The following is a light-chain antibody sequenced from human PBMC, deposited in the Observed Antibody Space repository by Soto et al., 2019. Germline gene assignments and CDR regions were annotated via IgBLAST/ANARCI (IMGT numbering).Light chain of an antibody. CDR1: QNIRNW. J-gene: IGKJ5*01. V-gene: IGKV1-5*01. Sequence: DIQMTQSPSTLSASAGDSVTITFPASQNIRNWLAWYQQKPGKAPNPLIYDASSLKSGVPARFSGSGAGTEFTLTISSLQPDDFATYYCQQYNTYSTFGQGTRLEIK. CDR3: QQYNTYST. CDR2: DAS.